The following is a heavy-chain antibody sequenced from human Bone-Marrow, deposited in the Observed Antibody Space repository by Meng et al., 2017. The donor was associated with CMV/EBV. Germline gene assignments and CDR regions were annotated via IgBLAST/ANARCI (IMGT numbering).Heavy chain of an antibody. J-gene: IGHJ4*02. D-gene: IGHD3-22*01. V-gene: IGHV4-31*02. Sequence: TVSGGSISSGGYYWSWIRQHPGKGLEWIGYIYYSGSTYYNPSLKSRVTISVDTSKNQFSLKLSSVTAADTAVYYCARVSDSSGYDRDYWGQGTLVTVSS. CDR2: IYYSGST. CDR3: ARVSDSSGYDRDY. CDR1: GGSISSGGYY.